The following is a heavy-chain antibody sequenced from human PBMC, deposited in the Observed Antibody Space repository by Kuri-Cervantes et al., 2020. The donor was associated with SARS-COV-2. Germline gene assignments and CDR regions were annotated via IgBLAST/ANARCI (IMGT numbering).Heavy chain of an antibody. Sequence: GESLKISCAASGLSFSNYAMSWVRQAPGKGLEWVGRIKSKTDGGTTDYAAPVKGRFTISSDDSKNTLYLQMNSLKTEDTAVYYCTTVLVFGWFDPWGQGTLVTVSS. V-gene: IGHV3-15*01. CDR1: GLSFSNYA. D-gene: IGHD3-16*01. CDR3: TTVLVFGWFDP. CDR2: IKSKTDGGTT. J-gene: IGHJ5*02.